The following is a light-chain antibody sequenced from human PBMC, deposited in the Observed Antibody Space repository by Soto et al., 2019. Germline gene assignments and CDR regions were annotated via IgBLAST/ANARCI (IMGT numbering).Light chain of an antibody. CDR1: QDISNY. V-gene: IGKV1-33*01. CDR2: DAS. Sequence: DIQMTQSPSSLSASVGDRVTITCQARQDISNYLNWYQQKLGTAPKLLIYDASNLETGVPSRFSGSASVTDFTFTISRLQPEDIATDYCQQYSHLITFGQGTRLEIK. J-gene: IGKJ5*01. CDR3: QQYSHLIT.